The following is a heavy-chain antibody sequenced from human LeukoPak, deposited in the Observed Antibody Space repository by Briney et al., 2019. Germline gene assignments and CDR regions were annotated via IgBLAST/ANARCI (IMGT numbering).Heavy chain of an antibody. CDR3: AAGATAFYYFDY. CDR2: IYYSGST. D-gene: IGHD1-26*01. V-gene: IGHV4-59*01. J-gene: IGHJ4*02. Sequence: SETLSLTCTVSRGSISRYYWSWIPQPPGKGLEWIGYIYYSGSTTYNPSLESRVTISVDTSKNQFCLKVSSVTAADTAVYYCAAGATAFYYFDYWGQGSLVTVSS. CDR1: RGSISRYY.